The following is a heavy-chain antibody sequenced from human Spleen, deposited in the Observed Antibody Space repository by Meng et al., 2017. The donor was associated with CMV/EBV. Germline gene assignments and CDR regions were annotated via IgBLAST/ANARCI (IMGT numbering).Heavy chain of an antibody. CDR3: ARAGAVLTDIWSPGSMDV. CDR2: LTGDGRT. V-gene: IGHV3-74*03. Sequence: GGSLRLSCAASGFTFSGSWMHWVRQVPGKGLVWVSRLTGDGRTTYADFVKGRFTISRDDATSTLYLQMHSLGAEDTAVYYCARAGAVLTDIWSPGSMDVWGQGSKVTVSS. J-gene: IGHJ6*02. CDR1: GFTFSGSW. D-gene: IGHD3-3*01.